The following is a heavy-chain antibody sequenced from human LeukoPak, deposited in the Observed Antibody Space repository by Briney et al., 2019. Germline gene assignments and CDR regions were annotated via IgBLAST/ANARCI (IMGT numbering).Heavy chain of an antibody. V-gene: IGHV3-48*01. J-gene: IGHJ4*02. Sequence: GGSLRLSCAASGFTFSSYSMNWVRQAPGKGLEWVSYISSISGTINYADSVKGRFTISGDNARNSLLLQMNSLRAEDTAVYYCARDHNYAFDYWGQGTLVTVSS. D-gene: IGHD5-18*01. CDR2: ISSISGTI. CDR3: ARDHNYAFDY. CDR1: GFTFSSYS.